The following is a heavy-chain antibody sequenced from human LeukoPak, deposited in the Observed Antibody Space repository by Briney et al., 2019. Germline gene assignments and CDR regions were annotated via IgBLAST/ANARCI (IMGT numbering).Heavy chain of an antibody. CDR1: GGSISNNNYY. Sequence: ETLSLTCTVSGGSISNNNYYWGWIRQPPGKGLEWVSAISGSGGSTYYADSVKGRFTISRDNSKNSLYLQLNSLRVEDTAVFYCASRIVGTPDYFDYWGQGTLVTVSS. D-gene: IGHD1-26*01. J-gene: IGHJ4*02. V-gene: IGHV3-23*01. CDR2: ISGSGGST. CDR3: ASRIVGTPDYFDY.